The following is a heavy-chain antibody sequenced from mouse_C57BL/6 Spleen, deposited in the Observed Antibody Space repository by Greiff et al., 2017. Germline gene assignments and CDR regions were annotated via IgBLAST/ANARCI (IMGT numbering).Heavy chain of an antibody. D-gene: IGHD1-1*01. CDR3: AGCYGSRKDWYFDV. CDR1: GFTFSDYG. V-gene: IGHV5-17*01. CDR2: ISSGSSTI. Sequence: EVQLVESGGGLVKPGGSLKLSCAASGFTFSDYGMHWVRQAPEKGLEWVAYISSGSSTIYYADTVKGRFTISRDNAKNTLFLQMTSLRSEDTAMYYCAGCYGSRKDWYFDVWGTGTTVTVSS. J-gene: IGHJ1*03.